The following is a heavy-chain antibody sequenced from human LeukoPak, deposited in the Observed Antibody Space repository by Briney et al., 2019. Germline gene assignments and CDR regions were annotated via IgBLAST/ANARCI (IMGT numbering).Heavy chain of an antibody. CDR2: IYHSGST. CDR3: ARLSEYYYYMDV. V-gene: IGHV4-38-2*02. D-gene: IGHD3-16*02. CDR1: GYSNSSGYY. J-gene: IGHJ6*03. Sequence: SETLSLTCTVSGYSNSSGYYWGWIRQPPGKGLEWIGIIYHSGSTYYNPSLKSRVTISVDTSKNQFSLKLSSVTAADTAVYYCARLSEYYYYMDVWGKGTTVTVSS.